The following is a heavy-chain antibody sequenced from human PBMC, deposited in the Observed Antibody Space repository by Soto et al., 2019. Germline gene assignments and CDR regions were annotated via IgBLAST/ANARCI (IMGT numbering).Heavy chain of an antibody. Sequence: QVQLVQSGAEVKKPGSSVKVSCKASGGTFSSYAISWVRQAPGQGLGWMGGIIPIFGTANYAQKFQGRVTITADKSTSTAYMELSSLRSEDTAVYYCARVPDYYDYYYYGMDVWGKGTTVTVSS. V-gene: IGHV1-69*06. CDR3: ARVPDYYDYYYYGMDV. J-gene: IGHJ6*04. CDR1: GGTFSSYA. D-gene: IGHD3-22*01. CDR2: IIPIFGTA.